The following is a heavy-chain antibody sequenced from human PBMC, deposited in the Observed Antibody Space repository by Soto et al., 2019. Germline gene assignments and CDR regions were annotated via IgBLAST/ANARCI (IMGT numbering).Heavy chain of an antibody. CDR1: GGSLSSYY. CDR2: IYISGST. D-gene: IGHD6-13*01. V-gene: IGHV4-4*07. CDR3: ARDNQQPEEYYYGLDV. J-gene: IGHJ6*02. Sequence: SETLSLTCPVSGGSLSSYYWNWIRQPAGKGLEWIGRIYISGSTNYNPSLKSRVTMSVDTSKNQFSLKLSSVTAADTAVYYCARDNQQPEEYYYGLDVWGQGTTVTVSS.